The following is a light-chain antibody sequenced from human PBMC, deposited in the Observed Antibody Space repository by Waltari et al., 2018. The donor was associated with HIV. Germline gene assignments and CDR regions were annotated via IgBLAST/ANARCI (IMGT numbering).Light chain of an antibody. V-gene: IGLV5-45*03. CDR2: YKSDSAK. CDR1: SGISVANNR. CDR3: MIWHGNIGV. J-gene: IGLJ3*02. Sequence: QAVLTQPSSLSASPGASVSLTCTLRSGISVANNRIYWYQQKPGSPPRYLLRYKSDSAKQLASGVPSRFSGSTDVPANAGSLVISGLQSEDESDYYCMIWHGNIGVFGGGTKLTVL.